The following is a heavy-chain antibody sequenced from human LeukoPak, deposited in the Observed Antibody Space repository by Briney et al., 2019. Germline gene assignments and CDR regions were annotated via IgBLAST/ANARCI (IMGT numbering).Heavy chain of an antibody. CDR3: ARGLGPMSPSLDY. CDR2: INHSGRV. CDR1: GESFSYNY. D-gene: IGHD3-22*01. V-gene: IGHV4-34*01. J-gene: IGHJ4*02. Sequence: SDNLSLNCAVSGESFSYNYWTWLRQPPGKGLEWIGDINHSGRVNYRPSPKSRVTISADTSKSQFSLKLNAVTAADMAVYYCARGLGPMSPSLDYWGQGSLVTVSS.